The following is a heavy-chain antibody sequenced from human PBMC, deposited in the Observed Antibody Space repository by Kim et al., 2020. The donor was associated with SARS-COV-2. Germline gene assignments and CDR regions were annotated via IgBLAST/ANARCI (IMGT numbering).Heavy chain of an antibody. Sequence: KRSSPSLKSRLTITKDTSKNQVVLTMTNMDPVDTATYYCAHRLASYGMDVWGQGTTVTVSS. CDR2: K. J-gene: IGHJ6*02. V-gene: IGHV2-5*01. CDR3: AHRLASYGMDV.